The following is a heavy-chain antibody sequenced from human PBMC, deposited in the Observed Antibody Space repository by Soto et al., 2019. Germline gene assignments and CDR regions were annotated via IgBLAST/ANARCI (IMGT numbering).Heavy chain of an antibody. J-gene: IGHJ4*02. CDR3: ARVFPDGWVEPGVVRGYLDT. V-gene: IGHV1-69*01. D-gene: IGHD3-3*01. CDR2: IIPIFGTT. Sequence: QVQLVQSGAEVKEPGSAVKVSCKAPADSFSSYGISWVRQAPGQGLEWMGGIIPIFGTTNYAEKLQGRVTLTAEESTNTAYMELSSLRSEDTALYYCARVFPDGWVEPGVVRGYLDTWGRGTLVTVSS. CDR1: ADSFSSYG.